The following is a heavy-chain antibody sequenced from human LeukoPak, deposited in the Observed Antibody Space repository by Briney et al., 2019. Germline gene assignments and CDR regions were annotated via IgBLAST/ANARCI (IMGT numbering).Heavy chain of an antibody. Sequence: SGTLSLTCAVSGDSISSSNWWSWVRQPPGKGLEWIGDIYHSGSTNYNPPLKTRVTISVDKSKNHFSMKLRSVTAADTAVYYCARELLRYFAWSSALDHWGQGTLATVSS. CDR3: ARELLRYFAWSSALDH. CDR2: IYHSGST. CDR1: GDSISSSNW. J-gene: IGHJ4*02. V-gene: IGHV4-4*02. D-gene: IGHD3-9*01.